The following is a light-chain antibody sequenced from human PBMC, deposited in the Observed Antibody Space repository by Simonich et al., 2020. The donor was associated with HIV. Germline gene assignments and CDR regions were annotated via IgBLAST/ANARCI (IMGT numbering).Light chain of an antibody. J-gene: IGKJ2*01. CDR3: MQALQTPMYT. V-gene: IGKV2-28*01. CDR1: QSLLHSNGYNY. CDR2: LGS. Sequence: DIVMTQSPLSLPVTPGEPASISCMSSQSLLHSNGYNYLDWFLQKPGQSPQLLIYLGSNRASGVPDRISGRGSGTDFTLKISRVEAEDVGVHYCMQALQTPMYTFGQGTKLEIK.